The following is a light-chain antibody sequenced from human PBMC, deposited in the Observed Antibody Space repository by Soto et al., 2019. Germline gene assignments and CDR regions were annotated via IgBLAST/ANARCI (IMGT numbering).Light chain of an antibody. V-gene: IGKV3-20*01. CDR2: GAS. CDR3: QQYASSPIT. J-gene: IGKJ5*01. CDR1: RSVSSSY. Sequence: IVMTEAPSARSESTGERGTRSCRASRSVSSSYLAWYQQKPGQAPSLLIYGASSRATGIPDRFSGSGSGTDFTLTISRLEPEDFAVYYCQQYASSPITFGQGTRLEIK.